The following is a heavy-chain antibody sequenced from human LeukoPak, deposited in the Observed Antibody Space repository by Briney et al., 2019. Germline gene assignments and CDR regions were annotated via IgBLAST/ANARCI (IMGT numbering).Heavy chain of an antibody. CDR1: GYIFTSYF. V-gene: IGHV1-46*01. Sequence: ASVKVSCKASGYIFTSYFMHWVRQAPGQGLEWMGLINPSGGSTRYAQKFQGRVTMTRDMSTSTVYMELSSLRSEDTAVYYCARALPHRRLMDTTMEQHWFDPWGEGTLVTVSS. CDR3: ARALPHRRLMDTTMEQHWFDP. J-gene: IGHJ5*02. D-gene: IGHD5-18*01. CDR2: INPSGGST.